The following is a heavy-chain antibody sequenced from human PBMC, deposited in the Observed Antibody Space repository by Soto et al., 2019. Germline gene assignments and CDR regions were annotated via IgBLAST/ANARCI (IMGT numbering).Heavy chain of an antibody. V-gene: IGHV3-74*01. J-gene: IGHJ3*02. CDR1: GFTFSSYW. Sequence: GGSLRLSCAASGFTFSSYWMHWVRQAPGKGLVWVSRINSDGSSTSYADSVKGRFTISRDNAKNTLYLQMNSLRAEDTAVYYCARVSNNWGYDAFDIWGQGKMVTVSS. CDR2: INSDGSST. CDR3: ARVSNNWGYDAFDI. D-gene: IGHD1-1*01.